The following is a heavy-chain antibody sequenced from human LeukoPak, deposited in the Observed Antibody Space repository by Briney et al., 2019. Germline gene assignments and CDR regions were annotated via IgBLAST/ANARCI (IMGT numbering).Heavy chain of an antibody. V-gene: IGHV3-21*01. Sequence: GGSLRLSCAASGFTFSSYSMNWVRQAPGKGLEWVSSISSSSSYIYYADSVKGRFTISRDNAKNSLYLQMNSLRAEDTAVYYCASLNGPDALDIWGQGTMVTVSS. CDR2: ISSSSSYI. CDR1: GFTFSSYS. D-gene: IGHD2-8*01. J-gene: IGHJ3*02. CDR3: ASLNGPDALDI.